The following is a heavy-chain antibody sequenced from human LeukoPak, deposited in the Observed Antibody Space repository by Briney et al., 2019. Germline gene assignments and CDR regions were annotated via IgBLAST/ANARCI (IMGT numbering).Heavy chain of an antibody. Sequence: AGGSLRLSCAASGFTFDEYDMRWVRQAPGKGLEWVSGINWNGGRTGYADSVKGRFTISRDNAKNSLYLQMNSLRAEDTPLYYCARVRQEGGAAFDYWGQGTLVTVSS. CDR2: INWNGGRT. V-gene: IGHV3-20*04. CDR3: ARVRQEGGAAFDY. D-gene: IGHD1-1*01. J-gene: IGHJ4*02. CDR1: GFTFDEYD.